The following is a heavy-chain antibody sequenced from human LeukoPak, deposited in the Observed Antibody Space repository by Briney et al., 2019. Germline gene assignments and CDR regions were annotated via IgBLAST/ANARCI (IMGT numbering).Heavy chain of an antibody. CDR1: GFTFSSYG. J-gene: IGHJ6*02. D-gene: IGHD3-3*01. Sequence: GGSLRLSCAASGFTFSSYGMHWVRQAPGKGLEWVAVISYDGSNKYYADSVKGRFTISRDNSKNTLYLQMNSLRAEDTAVYYCAKDPGYYDFWSGISYYYYGMDVWGQGTTVTVSS. CDR3: AKDPGYYDFWSGISYYYYGMDV. CDR2: ISYDGSNK. V-gene: IGHV3-30*18.